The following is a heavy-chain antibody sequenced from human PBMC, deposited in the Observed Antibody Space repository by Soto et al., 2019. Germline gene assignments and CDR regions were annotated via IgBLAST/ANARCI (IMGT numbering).Heavy chain of an antibody. V-gene: IGHV1-3*01. CDR3: ARGGSGWPFDY. Sequence: ASVKVSCKASGYTFTSYGISWVRQAPGQRPECMGWINAGNGDTEYSQKFQGRATISRDTSASTAYMELSSLTSEDTAVYYCARGGSGWPFDYWGQGTLVTVSS. D-gene: IGHD6-19*01. CDR2: INAGNGDT. CDR1: GYTFTSYG. J-gene: IGHJ4*02.